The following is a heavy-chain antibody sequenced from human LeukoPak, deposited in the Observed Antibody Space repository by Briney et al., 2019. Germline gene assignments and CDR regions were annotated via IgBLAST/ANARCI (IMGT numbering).Heavy chain of an antibody. CDR3: ARGAYGSGSGNGFNI. CDR2: IYTSGST. CDR1: GGSISSGSYY. D-gene: IGHD3-10*01. V-gene: IGHV4-61*02. Sequence: SETLSLTCTVSGGSISSGSYYWSWIRQPAGKGLEWIGRIYTSGSTNYNPSLKSRVTISVDTSKNQFSLNLSSVTAADTAVYYCARGAYGSGSGNGFNIWGQGTTVTVSS. J-gene: IGHJ3*02.